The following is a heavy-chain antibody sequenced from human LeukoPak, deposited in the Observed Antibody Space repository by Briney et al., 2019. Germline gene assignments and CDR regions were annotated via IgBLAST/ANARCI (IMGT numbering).Heavy chain of an antibody. V-gene: IGHV1-69*04. Sequence: ASVKVSCKASGGTFSSYAISWVRQAPGQGLEWMGRIIPILGIANYAQKFQGRVTITADKSTSTAYMELSSLRSEDTAVYYCARVPLVRFLERSYYMDVWGKGTTVTVSS. J-gene: IGHJ6*03. CDR1: GGTFSSYA. CDR3: ARVPLVRFLERSYYMDV. D-gene: IGHD3-3*01. CDR2: IIPILGIA.